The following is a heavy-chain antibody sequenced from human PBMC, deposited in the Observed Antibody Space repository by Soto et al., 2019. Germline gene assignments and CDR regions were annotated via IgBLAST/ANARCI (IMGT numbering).Heavy chain of an antibody. CDR1: GFTLSDHY. V-gene: IGHV3-72*01. CDR2: SRDKVYSYTT. J-gene: IGHJ6*02. D-gene: IGHD1-1*01. Sequence: DVQLVESGGGLVQPGGSLRLSCAASGFTLSDHYMDWVRQAPGKGLEWVGRSRDKVYSYTTEYAASVKGRFSVSRDDSQNSLYLQMNSLRTEDTAVYYCARTPQPDNRFNVWGQGTTVTVSS. CDR3: ARTPQPDNRFNV.